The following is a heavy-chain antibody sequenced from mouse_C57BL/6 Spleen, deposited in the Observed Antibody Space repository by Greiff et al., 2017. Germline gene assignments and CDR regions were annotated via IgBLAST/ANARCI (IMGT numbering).Heavy chain of an antibody. CDR1: GFTFSDYG. D-gene: IGHD4-1*01. CDR2: ISSGSSTI. V-gene: IGHV5-17*01. CDR3: ALGLFDY. J-gene: IGHJ2*01. Sequence: EVKLVESGGGLVKPGGSLKLSCAASGFTFSDYGMHWVRQAPEKGLEWVAYISSGSSTIYYAHTVKGRFTISRDNARNTLFLQMTSLRSEDTAMYYCALGLFDYWGQGTTLTVSS.